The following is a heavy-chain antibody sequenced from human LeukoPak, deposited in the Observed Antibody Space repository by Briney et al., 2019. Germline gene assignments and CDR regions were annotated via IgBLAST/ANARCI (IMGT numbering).Heavy chain of an antibody. CDR3: ARTYGDYAHLDF. J-gene: IGHJ4*02. V-gene: IGHV3-23*01. CDR2: ISGNAART. CDR1: GFTFNNYA. Sequence: VQPGGSLRPSCTASGFTFNNYAMTWVRQAPGKGLEWVSAISGNAARTYYTDSVKGRFTISRDNSKNTLYLQMNSLRAEATAIYYCARTYGDYAHLDFWGQGTLVTVSS. D-gene: IGHD4-17*01.